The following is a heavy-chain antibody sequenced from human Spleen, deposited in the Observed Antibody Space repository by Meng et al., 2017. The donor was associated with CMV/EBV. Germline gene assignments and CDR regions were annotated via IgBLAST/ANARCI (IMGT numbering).Heavy chain of an antibody. V-gene: IGHV3-30*04. Sequence: AYGFTFSSCAMHWVRQAPGKGLEWMTVISFDGSNEYHSDSVKGRFTISRDNSKNTLYLQMNSLRAEDTAVYYCTRSSSGDFWSGYDFWGQGTLVTVSS. CDR3: TRSSSGDFWSGYDF. J-gene: IGHJ4*02. CDR2: ISFDGSNE. D-gene: IGHD3-3*01. CDR1: GFTFSSCA.